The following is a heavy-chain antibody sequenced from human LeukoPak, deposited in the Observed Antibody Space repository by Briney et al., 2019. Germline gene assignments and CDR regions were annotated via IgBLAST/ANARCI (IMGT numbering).Heavy chain of an antibody. CDR3: ARDGSYYEGFDY. D-gene: IGHD1-26*01. CDR2: VNPNSGNT. CDR1: GYTFTSYD. V-gene: IGHV1-8*01. J-gene: IGHJ4*02. Sequence: WASVKVSCKASGYTFTSYDINWVRQATGQGLEWMGWVNPNSGNTGYARKFQGRVTMTRNTSISTAYMELSSLRSEDTAVYYCARDGSYYEGFDYWGQGTLVTVSS.